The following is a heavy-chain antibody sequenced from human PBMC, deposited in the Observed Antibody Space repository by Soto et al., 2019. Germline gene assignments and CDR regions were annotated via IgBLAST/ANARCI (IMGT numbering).Heavy chain of an antibody. D-gene: IGHD6-13*01. CDR1: GGTFSSYA. V-gene: IGHV1-69*12. CDR3: ARSSSSSWYPRVLSGQRYVLDV. Sequence: QVQLVQSGAEVKKPGSSVKVSCKASGGTFSSYAISWVRQAPGQGLEWMGGITPIFGTANYAQKFQGRVTITGEESPSTAYMWLGSLRSEDTPVYSCARSSSSSWYPRVLSGQRYVLDVWGQGTTVTVCS. J-gene: IGHJ6*02. CDR2: ITPIFGTA.